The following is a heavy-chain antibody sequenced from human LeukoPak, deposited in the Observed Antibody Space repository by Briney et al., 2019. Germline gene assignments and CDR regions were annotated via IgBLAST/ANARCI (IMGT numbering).Heavy chain of an antibody. Sequence: GGSLRLSCAASGFTFSSYGMHWVRQAPGKGLEWVAVMWYDGSNKYYADSVKGRFTISRDNSKNTLYLQMNSLRAEDTAVYYCAKEHALLGPDDSSGPYYFDYWGQGTLVTVSS. CDR3: AKEHALLGPDDSSGPYYFDY. CDR1: GFTFSSYG. CDR2: MWYDGSNK. V-gene: IGHV3-33*06. J-gene: IGHJ4*02. D-gene: IGHD3-22*01.